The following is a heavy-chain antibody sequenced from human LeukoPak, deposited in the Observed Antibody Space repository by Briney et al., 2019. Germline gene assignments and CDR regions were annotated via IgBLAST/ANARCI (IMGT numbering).Heavy chain of an antibody. V-gene: IGHV4-39*07. CDR1: GGSIRSSSYY. D-gene: IGHD3-22*01. J-gene: IGHJ6*03. Sequence: PSETLSLTCTVSGGSIRSSSYYWGWIRQPPGKGLEWIGCIYYTGSTYYNPSLKSRVTISVDTSKNQFSLKLSSVTAADTAVYYCARVCDSSGYLTTYYYYYYYMDVWGKGTTVTVSS. CDR3: ARVCDSSGYLTTYYYYYYYMDV. CDR2: IYYTGST.